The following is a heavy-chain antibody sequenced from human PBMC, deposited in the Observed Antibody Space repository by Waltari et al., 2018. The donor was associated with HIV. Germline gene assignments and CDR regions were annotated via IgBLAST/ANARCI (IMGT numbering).Heavy chain of an antibody. J-gene: IGHJ2*01. D-gene: IGHD3-10*01. CDR3: AREFGRTGYWHFDL. CDR2: IDIVGDT. Sequence: EVQLVESGGGLVQPGGSLRLSCAASGFTLSSHDVNWVRQAAGKDLEWVSAIDIVGDTYYSGSVKGRFTISRENVMNSVYLQMNSLRDEDTAVYYCAREFGRTGYWHFDLWGRGTLVTVSS. V-gene: IGHV3-13*01. CDR1: GFTLSSHD.